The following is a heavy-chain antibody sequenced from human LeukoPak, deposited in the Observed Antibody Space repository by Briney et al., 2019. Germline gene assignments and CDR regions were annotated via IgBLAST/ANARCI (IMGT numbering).Heavy chain of an antibody. Sequence: GGSLRLSCEISGFIFIDYWMHWVRQVPGKGPVWASRINPDGTATNYADSVKGRFIISRDNAKNTLYLQMNSLRVEDTAMYYCARSLPGLDVWGQGTTVTVSS. CDR2: INPDGTAT. CDR1: GFIFIDYW. CDR3: ARSLPGLDV. J-gene: IGHJ6*02. V-gene: IGHV3-74*01.